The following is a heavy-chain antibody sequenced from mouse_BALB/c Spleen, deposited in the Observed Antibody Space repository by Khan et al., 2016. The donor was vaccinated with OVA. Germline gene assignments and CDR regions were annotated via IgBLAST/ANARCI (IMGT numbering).Heavy chain of an antibody. D-gene: IGHD3-2*02. Sequence: VQLQESGAELVRPGTSVKLSCKTSGYTFTTYWIHWVKQRSGQGLEWIARIYPGTDNAYYNEKLKDRATLTADKSSSTAYMQLSSLKSEDSAVYFCAREEALYYFDYWGQGTTLTVSS. V-gene: IGHV1-76*01. CDR3: AREEALYYFDY. CDR2: IYPGTDNA. CDR1: GYTFTTYW. J-gene: IGHJ2*01.